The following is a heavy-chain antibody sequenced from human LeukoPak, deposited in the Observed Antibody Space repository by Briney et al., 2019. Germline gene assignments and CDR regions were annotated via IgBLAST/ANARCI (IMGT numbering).Heavy chain of an antibody. Sequence: SETPSLTCAVYGGSFSGYYWSWIRQPPGKGLEWIGEINHSGSTNYNPSLKSRVTISVDTSKNQFSLKLSSVTAADTAVYYCARARYYDFWSGYSDHPYYYYGMDVWGQGTTVTVSS. J-gene: IGHJ6*02. CDR2: INHSGST. D-gene: IGHD3-3*01. CDR3: ARARYYDFWSGYSDHPYYYYGMDV. V-gene: IGHV4-34*01. CDR1: GGSFSGYY.